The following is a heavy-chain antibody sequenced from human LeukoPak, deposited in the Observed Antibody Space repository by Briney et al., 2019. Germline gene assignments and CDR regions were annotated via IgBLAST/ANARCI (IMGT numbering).Heavy chain of an antibody. CDR1: GYSFTSYW. CDR3: ARRGYCSGGSCYSGYFDY. Sequence: PGESLKISCKGSGYSFTSYWIGWVRQMPGKGLEWMGIIYPGDSDTRYSPSFQGQVTISADKSISTAYLQWSSLKASDSAMYYCARRGYCSGGSCYSGYFDYWGQRTLVTVSS. D-gene: IGHD2-15*01. CDR2: IYPGDSDT. V-gene: IGHV5-51*01. J-gene: IGHJ4*02.